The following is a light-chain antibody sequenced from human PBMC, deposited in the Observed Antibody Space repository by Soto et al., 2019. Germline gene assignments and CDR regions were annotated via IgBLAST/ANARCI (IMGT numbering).Light chain of an antibody. V-gene: IGKV3-15*01. CDR2: GAS. CDR1: QSIGSN. J-gene: IGKJ1*01. CDR3: QQYNNWPPWT. Sequence: EIVMTQSPVTLSVSPGERATLSCRASQSIGSNLAWYQQKPDQAPRLLIYGASTRATGIPARFSGSGSGTVFTLTISSLQSEDFAIYYCQQYNNWPPWTFGQGTKVEIK.